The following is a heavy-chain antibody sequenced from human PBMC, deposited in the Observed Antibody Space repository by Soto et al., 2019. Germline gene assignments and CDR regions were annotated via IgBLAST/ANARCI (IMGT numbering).Heavy chain of an antibody. CDR3: ARGCTRWNVVAATLWGAYYFDY. CDR1: GFTFSSYG. J-gene: IGHJ4*02. CDR2: IWYDGSNK. D-gene: IGHD2-15*01. V-gene: IGHV3-33*01. Sequence: GGSLRLSCAASGFTFSSYGMHWVRQAPGKGLEWVAVIWYDGSNKYYADSVKGRFTISRDNSKNTLYLQMNSLRAEDTAVYYCARGCTRWNVVAATLWGAYYFDYWGQGTLVTVSS.